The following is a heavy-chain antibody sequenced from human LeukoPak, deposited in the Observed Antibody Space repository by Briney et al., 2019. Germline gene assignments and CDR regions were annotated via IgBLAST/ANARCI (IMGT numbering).Heavy chain of an antibody. V-gene: IGHV3-23*01. D-gene: IGHD3-10*01. Sequence: GGSLRLSCGASRFTFSSYSMNWVRQAPGKGLEWVSVISASGRNTYYADSVKGRFNISRDNSKNTLYLQMNSLRAEDTAVYYCANPITLVRGVIIGDYWGQGTLVAVSS. CDR3: ANPITLVRGVIIGDY. CDR1: RFTFSSYS. J-gene: IGHJ4*02. CDR2: ISASGRNT.